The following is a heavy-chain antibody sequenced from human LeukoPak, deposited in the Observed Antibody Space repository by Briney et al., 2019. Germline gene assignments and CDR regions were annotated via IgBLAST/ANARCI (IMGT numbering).Heavy chain of an antibody. D-gene: IGHD3-22*01. V-gene: IGHV4-59*01. Sequence: SETLSLTCTVSGGSINNYYWIWIRQPPGKGLEWIGYIYYTGNTNYNPSLKSRVTISVDTSKNQFSLKLSSVTAADTAVYYCARWNYDSSGHRPFDIWGQGTMVTVSS. J-gene: IGHJ3*02. CDR2: IYYTGNT. CDR1: GGSINNYY. CDR3: ARWNYDSSGHRPFDI.